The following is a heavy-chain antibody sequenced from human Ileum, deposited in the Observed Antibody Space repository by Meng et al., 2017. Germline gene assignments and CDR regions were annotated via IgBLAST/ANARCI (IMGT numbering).Heavy chain of an antibody. J-gene: IGHJ4*02. V-gene: IGHV4-30-4*01. CDR3: ARERRHYYGSGSFDY. CDR1: GGSFSSNNYY. D-gene: IGHD3-10*01. Sequence: QVQLQESGPGLVNPSKTLSLTCRLSGGSFSSNNYYWTWIRQTPGKGLEWIGLTYYNGSTFYNPSLRSRVTISVDTSKDQFSLKLTSVTAADTAVYYCARERRHYYGSGSFDYWGQGILVTVSS. CDR2: TYYNGST.